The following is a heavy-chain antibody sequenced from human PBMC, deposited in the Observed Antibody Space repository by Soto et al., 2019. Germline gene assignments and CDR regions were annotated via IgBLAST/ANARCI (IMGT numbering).Heavy chain of an antibody. J-gene: IGHJ4*02. CDR2: IIPIFGTA. Sequence: ASVKVSCKASGGTFSSYAISWGRQAPGQGLEWMGGIIPIFGTANYAQKFQGRVTITADESTSTAYMELSSLRSEDTAVYYCARDVRGYSYGYVFDYWGQGTLVTVSS. CDR3: ARDVRGYSYGYVFDY. D-gene: IGHD5-18*01. V-gene: IGHV1-69*13. CDR1: GGTFSSYA.